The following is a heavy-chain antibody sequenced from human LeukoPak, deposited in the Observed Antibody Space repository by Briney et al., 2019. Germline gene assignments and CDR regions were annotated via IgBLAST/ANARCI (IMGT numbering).Heavy chain of an antibody. CDR3: ARQEDCSGGGCDSFIWFDP. V-gene: IGHV1-69*04. Sequence: SSVKVSCKASGGTFSSYAISWVRQAPGQRLEWMGRIIPIFGIANYAQKFQGRVTITADKSTSTAYMELSSLRCEDTAVYSCARQEDCSGGGCDSFIWFDPWGQGTLVTVSS. D-gene: IGHD2-15*01. J-gene: IGHJ5*02. CDR2: IIPIFGIA. CDR1: GGTFSSYA.